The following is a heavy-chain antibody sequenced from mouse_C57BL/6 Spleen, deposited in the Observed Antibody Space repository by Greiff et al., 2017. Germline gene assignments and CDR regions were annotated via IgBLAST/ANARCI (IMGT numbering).Heavy chain of an antibody. CDR1: GYTFTSYW. J-gene: IGHJ2*01. CDR2: IYPGSGST. D-gene: IGHD2-2*01. CDR3: ARHYGYDGLDY. V-gene: IGHV1-55*01. Sequence: QVQLQQPGAELVKPGASVKMSCKASGYTFTSYWITWVKQRPGQGLEWIGDIYPGSGSTNYNEKFKSKDTLTVDTSPSTAYMQLSSLKSGDTADYYCARHYGYDGLDYWGQGTTLTVAS.